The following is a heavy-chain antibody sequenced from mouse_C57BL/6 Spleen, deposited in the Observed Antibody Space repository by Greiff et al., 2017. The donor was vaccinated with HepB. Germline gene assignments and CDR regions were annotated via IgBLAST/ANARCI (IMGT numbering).Heavy chain of an antibody. V-gene: IGHV1-80*01. CDR1: GYAFSSYW. Sequence: VQLQQSGAELVKPGASVKISCKASGYAFSSYWMNWVKQRPGKGLEWIGQIYPGDGDTNYNGKFKGKATLTADKSSSTAYMQLSSLTSEDSAVYFCAGLTTVVADWYFDVWGTGTTVTVSS. CDR3: AGLTTVVADWYFDV. J-gene: IGHJ1*03. D-gene: IGHD1-1*01. CDR2: IYPGDGDT.